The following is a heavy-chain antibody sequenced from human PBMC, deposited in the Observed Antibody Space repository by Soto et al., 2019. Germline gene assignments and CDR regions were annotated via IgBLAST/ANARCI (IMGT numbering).Heavy chain of an antibody. Sequence: KSSETLSLTCTVSGGSISSYYWSWIRQPAGKGLEWIGRIYTSGSTNYNPSLKSRVTMSVDTSKNQFSLKLSSVTAADTAVYYCARDHPIYGGYGMDVWGQGTTVTVSS. V-gene: IGHV4-4*07. CDR1: GGSISSYY. CDR3: ARDHPIYGGYGMDV. D-gene: IGHD4-17*01. CDR2: IYTSGST. J-gene: IGHJ6*02.